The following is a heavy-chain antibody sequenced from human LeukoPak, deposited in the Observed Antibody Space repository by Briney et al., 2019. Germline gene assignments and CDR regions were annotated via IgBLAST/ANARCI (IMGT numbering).Heavy chain of an antibody. CDR3: ARDEVTQWLVNYSYYGMDV. J-gene: IGHJ6*02. D-gene: IGHD6-19*01. CDR1: GFTFSSYS. CDR2: ISSSSSYI. Sequence: GGSLRLSCAASGFTFSSYSMNWVRQAPGKGLEWVSSISSSSSYIYYADSVKGRFTIARDNAKNALYLQMNSLRAEDTAVYYCARDEVTQWLVNYSYYGMDVWGQGTTVTVSS. V-gene: IGHV3-21*01.